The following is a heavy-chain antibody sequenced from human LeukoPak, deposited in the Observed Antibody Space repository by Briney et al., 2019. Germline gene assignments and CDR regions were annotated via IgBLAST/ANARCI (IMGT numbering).Heavy chain of an antibody. CDR1: GGSISSYY. V-gene: IGHV4-4*07. Sequence: PSETLSLTCTVSGGSISSYYWSWIRQPAGKGLEWIGRIYTSGSTNYNPSLKSRVTISVDKSKNQFSLTLSSVTAADTAVYYCARTLRGVTLDYWGQGTLVTVSS. J-gene: IGHJ4*02. CDR2: IYTSGST. CDR3: ARTLRGVTLDY. D-gene: IGHD3-10*01.